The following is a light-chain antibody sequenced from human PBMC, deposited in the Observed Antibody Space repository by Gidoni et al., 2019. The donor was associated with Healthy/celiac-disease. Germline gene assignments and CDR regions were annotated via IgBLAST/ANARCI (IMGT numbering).Light chain of an antibody. J-gene: IGKJ2*01. CDR2: WAS. V-gene: IGKV4-1*01. CDR1: QSVLYSSNNKNN. CDR3: QQYYSTPYT. Sequence: DIVMTQSPDSLAVSLGERATINCKSSQSVLYSSNNKNNLAWYQQKPGQPPQLLIYWASIRESGVPDRFSGRGSGTDFTLTIGGLQAEDVAIYYCQQYYSTPYTFGQGTKLEIK.